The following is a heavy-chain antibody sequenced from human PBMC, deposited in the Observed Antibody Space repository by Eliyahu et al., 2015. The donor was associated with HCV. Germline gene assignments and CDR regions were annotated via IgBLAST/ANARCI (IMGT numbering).Heavy chain of an antibody. Sequence: QVQLQESGPGLVKPSETLSLTCTVSGASISXYXWSWIXQSPGXGTXXIGYIHYRGRTTHNPSXKSRVTMSVDTSKNQFSLKLGSVIAADTAVYYCSXGGGGIAVAGTGGWFDPWGQGTLVTVSS. CDR2: IHYRGRT. J-gene: IGHJ5*02. D-gene: IGHD6-19*01. CDR3: SXGGGGIAVAGTGGWFDP. CDR1: GASISXYX. V-gene: IGHV4-59*01.